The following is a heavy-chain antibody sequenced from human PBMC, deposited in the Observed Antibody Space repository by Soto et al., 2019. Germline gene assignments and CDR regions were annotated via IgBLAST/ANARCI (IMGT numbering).Heavy chain of an antibody. CDR3: AKDFSYQGLFDY. J-gene: IGHJ4*02. V-gene: IGHV3-30*18. D-gene: IGHD2-2*01. CDR2: ISYDGTNK. Sequence: VRQAPGKGLEWVAVISYDGTNKYYADSVKGRFTISRDNSKNTLYLQMNSLRVEDTAVYYCAKDFSYQGLFDYWGQGTLVTVSS.